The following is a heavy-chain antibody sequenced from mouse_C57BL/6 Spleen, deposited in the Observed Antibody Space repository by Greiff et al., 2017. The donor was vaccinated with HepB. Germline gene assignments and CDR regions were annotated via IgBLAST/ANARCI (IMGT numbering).Heavy chain of an antibody. J-gene: IGHJ3*01. D-gene: IGHD1-1*01. Sequence: QVQLQQPGAELVKPGASVKLSCKASGYTFTSYWMHWVKQRPGQGLEWIGMIHPNSGSTNYNEKFKSKATLTVDKSSSTAYMQLSSLTSEDSAVYYCAREPYYYGGAYWGQGTLVTVSA. CDR3: AREPYYYGGAY. CDR1: GYTFTSYW. V-gene: IGHV1-64*01. CDR2: IHPNSGST.